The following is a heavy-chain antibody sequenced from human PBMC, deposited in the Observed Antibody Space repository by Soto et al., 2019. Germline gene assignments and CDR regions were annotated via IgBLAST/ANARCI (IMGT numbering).Heavy chain of an antibody. V-gene: IGHV1-24*01. D-gene: IGHD1-26*01. CDR3: ATDLVSGSETTDY. J-gene: IGHJ4*02. CDR1: GYTLTELS. CDR2: FDPEDGET. Sequence: ASVKVSCKVSGYTLTELSMHWVRQAPGKGLEWMGGFDPEDGETIYAQKFQGRVTMTEGTSTDTAYMELSSLRSEDTAVYYCATDLVSGSETTDYWGQGTLVTVSS.